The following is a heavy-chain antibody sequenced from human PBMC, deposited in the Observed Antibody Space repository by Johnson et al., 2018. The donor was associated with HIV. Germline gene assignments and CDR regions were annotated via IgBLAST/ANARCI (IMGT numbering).Heavy chain of an antibody. J-gene: IGHJ3*02. CDR3: ARMGLTGAFDI. CDR2: FNNDGNTT. D-gene: IGHD3-9*01. CDR1: GFAFNNYW. V-gene: IGHV3-74*02. Sequence: VQLVESGGGLVQPGGSLRLSCAASGFAFNNYWMHWVRQAPGKVLVWVSRFNNDGNTTTYADSVKGRFTISRDNAKNTLYLQMDRLRAEDTAVYYCARMGLTGAFDIWGQGTMVTVSS.